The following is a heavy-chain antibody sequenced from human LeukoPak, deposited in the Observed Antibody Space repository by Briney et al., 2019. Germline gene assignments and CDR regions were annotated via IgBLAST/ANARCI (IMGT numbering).Heavy chain of an antibody. CDR2: ITLDVSNT. D-gene: IGHD6-13*01. Sequence: GGSLRLSCAASGFTFDDYATHWVRQAPEEGLEWVSLITLDVSNTYYGASVKDRFTISRDNAKNSRYLQMNSLKAEDTAIYYCARTRYSSSWLLYWGQGTLVTVSS. J-gene: IGHJ4*02. V-gene: IGHV3-43D*03. CDR1: GFTFDDYA. CDR3: ARTRYSSSWLLY.